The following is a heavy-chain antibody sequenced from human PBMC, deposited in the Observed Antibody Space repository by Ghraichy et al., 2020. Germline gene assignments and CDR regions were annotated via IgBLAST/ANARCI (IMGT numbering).Heavy chain of an antibody. Sequence: GGSLRLSCAASGFTFSNYWMNWVRQAPGKGLEWVANMNGDGSGKYYVDSVKGRFTISRDNAKNSLYLQMNSLRAEDTAVYYSARGTMPAAGIDYWGQGTLGHVSS. D-gene: IGHD6-13*01. V-gene: IGHV3-7*03. CDR3: ARGTMPAAGIDY. CDR2: MNGDGSGK. CDR1: GFTFSNYW. J-gene: IGHJ4*02.